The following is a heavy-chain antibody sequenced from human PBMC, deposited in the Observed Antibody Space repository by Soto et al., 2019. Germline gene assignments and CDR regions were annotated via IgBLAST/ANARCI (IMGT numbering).Heavy chain of an antibody. J-gene: IGHJ3*02. V-gene: IGHV1-2*04. D-gene: IGHD3-22*01. CDR2: INPNSGGT. Sequence: ASVKVSCKASGYTFTGYYMHWVRQAPGQGLEWMGWINPNSGGTNYAQKFQGWVTMTRDTSISTAYMELSRLRSDDTAVYHCARVASGSSGYRDAFDIWGQGTMVSVSS. CDR3: ARVASGSSGYRDAFDI. CDR1: GYTFTGYY.